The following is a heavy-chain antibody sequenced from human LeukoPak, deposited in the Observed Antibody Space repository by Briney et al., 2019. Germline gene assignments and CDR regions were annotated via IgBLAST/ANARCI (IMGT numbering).Heavy chain of an antibody. Sequence: PGGSLRLSCAASGFTFSSYSMNWVRQAPGKGLEWVSSISSSSSYIYYADSVKGRFTISRDNAKNSLYLQMNSLRAEDTAVYYCARHADRREPGDYWGQGTLVTVSS. CDR1: GFTFSSYS. CDR2: ISSSSSYI. V-gene: IGHV3-21*01. CDR3: ARHADRREPGDY. D-gene: IGHD1-1*01. J-gene: IGHJ4*02.